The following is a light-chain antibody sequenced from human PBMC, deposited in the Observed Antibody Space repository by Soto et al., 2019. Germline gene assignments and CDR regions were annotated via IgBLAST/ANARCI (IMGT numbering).Light chain of an antibody. CDR2: DVS. Sequence: EIVLTQSPATLSLSPGERVTLSCRASQSVSNSLAWYQQKPGQPPRLLIYDVSNRATGIPARFSGSGSGTDFNLTITSLEPEDFAVYFCHQRYNWPRVTFGQGTQLEIK. V-gene: IGKV3-11*01. CDR3: HQRYNWPRVT. J-gene: IGKJ5*01. CDR1: QSVSNS.